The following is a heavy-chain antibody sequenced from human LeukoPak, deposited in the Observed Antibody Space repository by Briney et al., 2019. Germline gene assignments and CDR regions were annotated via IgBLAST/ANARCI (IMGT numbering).Heavy chain of an antibody. Sequence: GGSLRLSCAISGITSSTYAMHWVRQAPGQGLEWVAVISFDGSNTYYADSVRGRFTIYRDNSKKMLYLQMDSLRPEDTAIYFCARAALSSGWKGGINHWGQGSLVTVS. CDR1: GITSSTYA. CDR2: ISFDGSNT. D-gene: IGHD6-19*01. J-gene: IGHJ1*01. CDR3: ARAALSSGWKGGINH. V-gene: IGHV3-30*03.